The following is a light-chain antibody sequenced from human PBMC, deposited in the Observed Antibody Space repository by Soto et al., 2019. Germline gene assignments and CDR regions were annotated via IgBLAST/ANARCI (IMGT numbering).Light chain of an antibody. CDR2: AAS. V-gene: IGKV1-12*01. CDR3: QQSYSTPLT. CDR1: QGISSW. J-gene: IGKJ4*01. Sequence: DIQMTQSPSSASASVGDRVTITFRASQGISSWLACYQQKPGKAPKLLIYAASSLQSGVPSRFSRSGSGTDFTLTISSLQPEDFATYYCQQSYSTPLTFGGGTKVAIK.